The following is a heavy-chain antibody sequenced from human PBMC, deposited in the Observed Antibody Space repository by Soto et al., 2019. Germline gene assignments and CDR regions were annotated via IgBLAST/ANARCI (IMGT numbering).Heavy chain of an antibody. V-gene: IGHV1-18*01. CDR3: ARDPGFGFGYSYAFAMDV. J-gene: IGHJ6*02. Sequence: QVQLVQSGAEVKKPGASVKVSCKASGYTFSNYGISWVRQGPGQGLEGWGGISGYNGNTHYEEKVQDRIKMTTDTSTSTTYLELRSLRSDDTAVYFCARDPGFGFGYSYAFAMDVWGQGTTVTVSS. CDR2: ISGYNGNT. CDR1: GYTFSNYG. D-gene: IGHD5-18*01.